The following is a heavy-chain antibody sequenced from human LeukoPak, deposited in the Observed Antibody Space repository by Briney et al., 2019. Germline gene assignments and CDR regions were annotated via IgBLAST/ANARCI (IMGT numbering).Heavy chain of an antibody. Sequence: GGSLRLSCAASGFTFSSYGMHWVRQAPGRGLEWVAFIRYDGSNKYYADSVKGRFTISRDNSKDTLYLQMNSLRAEDTAVYYCAKGPLIRNWFDPWGQGTLVTVSS. CDR1: GFTFSSYG. V-gene: IGHV3-30*02. CDR3: AKGPLIRNWFDP. J-gene: IGHJ5*02. D-gene: IGHD2-21*01. CDR2: IRYDGSNK.